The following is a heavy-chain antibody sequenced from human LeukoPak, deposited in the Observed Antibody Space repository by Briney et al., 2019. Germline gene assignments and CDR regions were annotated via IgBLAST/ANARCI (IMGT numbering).Heavy chain of an antibody. J-gene: IGHJ6*03. CDR1: GGSISSSSYY. CDR3: AAQSPAKGYYYYMDV. Sequence: SETLSLTCTVSGGSISSSSYYWGWICQPPGKGLEWIGSIYYNGSTYYNPSLKSRVTISVDTSKNQFSLKLSSVTAADTAVYYCAAQSPAKGYYYYMDVWGKGTTVTVSS. V-gene: IGHV4-39*01. CDR2: IYYNGST.